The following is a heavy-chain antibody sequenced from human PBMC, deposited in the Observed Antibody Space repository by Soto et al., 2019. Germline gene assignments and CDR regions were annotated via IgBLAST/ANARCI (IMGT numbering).Heavy chain of an antibody. CDR1: GYTFTSYG. CDR2: ISAYNGNT. V-gene: IGHV1-18*01. CDR3: ASSSSSWYDRSYYYGMDV. Sequence: ASVKVSCKASGYTFTSYGISWVRQATGQGLERMGWISAYNGNTNYAQKLQGRVTMTTDTSTSTAYMELRSLRSDDTAVYYCASSSSSWYDRSYYYGMDVWGQGTTVTVSS. D-gene: IGHD6-13*01. J-gene: IGHJ6*02.